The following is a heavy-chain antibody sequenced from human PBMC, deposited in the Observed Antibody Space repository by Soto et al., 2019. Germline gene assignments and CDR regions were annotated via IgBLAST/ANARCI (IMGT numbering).Heavy chain of an antibody. V-gene: IGHV3-9*01. CDR3: TKRRSARPGFDAFDL. Sequence: QTGGSLRLSCVASGFTFEDYSLHWVRQVPGKGLEWVAGISGNSGSSGYADSVRGRFTVSRDNAKNSLFLQMSSLSPEDTALYYCTKRRSARPGFDAFDLWGQGTMVTVS. CDR1: GFTFEDYS. J-gene: IGHJ3*01. D-gene: IGHD3-10*01. CDR2: ISGNSGSS.